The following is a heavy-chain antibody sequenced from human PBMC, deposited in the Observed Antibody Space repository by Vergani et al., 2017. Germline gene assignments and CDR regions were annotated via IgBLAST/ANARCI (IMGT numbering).Heavy chain of an antibody. CDR3: ARGPSVVQGHYIYYYSYFMDV. CDR2: IYLGGTT. D-gene: IGHD2-15*01. J-gene: IGHJ6*03. V-gene: IGHV4-59*01. CDR1: GDSMNNYY. Sequence: QAQLQESGPRLVKPSQTLSLTCTVSGDSMNNYYWNWIRQTPGKGLEWIGYIYLGGTTTYNTPLESRVSLSADTSKYQFSLQLKSVTAADTAVYYCARGPSVVQGHYIYYYSYFMDVWGKGTTVTVSS.